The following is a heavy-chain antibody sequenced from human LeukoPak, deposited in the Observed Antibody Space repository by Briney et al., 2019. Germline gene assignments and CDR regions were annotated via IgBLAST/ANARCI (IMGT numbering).Heavy chain of an antibody. D-gene: IGHD3-9*01. CDR3: AKDFDILTGSLAFDI. CDR2: ISGSGGST. V-gene: IGHV3-23*01. J-gene: IGHJ3*02. Sequence: ETLSLTCTVSGGSISSHYWSWIRQPPGKGLEWVSAISGSGGSTYYADSVKGRFTISRDNSKNTLYLQMNSLRAEDTAVYYCAKDFDILTGSLAFDIWGQGTMVTVSS. CDR1: GGSISSHY.